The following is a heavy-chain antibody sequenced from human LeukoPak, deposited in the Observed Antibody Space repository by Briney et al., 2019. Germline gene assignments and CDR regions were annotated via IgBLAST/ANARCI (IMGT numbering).Heavy chain of an antibody. Sequence: GGSLRLSCAASGFTFSSYWMHWVRQAPGKGLVWVSRINSDGSSTSYADSVKGRFTISRDNAKNTLYLQMNSLRAEDTAVYYCARGVSRGAVAAIRAFDIWGQGTMVTVSS. CDR3: ARGVSRGAVAAIRAFDI. J-gene: IGHJ3*02. CDR1: GFTFSSYW. V-gene: IGHV3-74*01. D-gene: IGHD6-19*01. CDR2: INSDGSST.